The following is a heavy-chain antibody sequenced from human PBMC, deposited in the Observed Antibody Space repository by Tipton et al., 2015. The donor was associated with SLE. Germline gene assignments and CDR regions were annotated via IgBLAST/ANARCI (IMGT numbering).Heavy chain of an antibody. V-gene: IGHV4-59*01. CDR3: ARGLEENVSAERWFDP. Sequence: TLSLTCTVSGGSIDSYYWSWIRQPPGKGLEWIGYIYYTGSTNYNPSLRSRATISEDTSKNQFSLQLRSVTAADTAVYYCARGLEENVSAERWFDPWGQGTLVTVSS. CDR2: IYYTGST. J-gene: IGHJ5*02. CDR1: GGSIDSYY. D-gene: IGHD1-1*01.